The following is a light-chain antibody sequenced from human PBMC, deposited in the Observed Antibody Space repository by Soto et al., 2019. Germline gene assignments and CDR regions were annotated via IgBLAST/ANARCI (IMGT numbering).Light chain of an antibody. CDR3: QQSYSTPYT. J-gene: IGKJ2*01. Sequence: DIQMTQSPSSLSASVGDRVTITCRAGQSTSIYVNWCQQKPGKAPKLLIYAASSLQSGVPSRFSGSESGTDFTLTISSLQPEDFANYYCQQSYSTPYTFGQGTKLEIK. CDR1: QSTSIY. CDR2: AAS. V-gene: IGKV1-39*01.